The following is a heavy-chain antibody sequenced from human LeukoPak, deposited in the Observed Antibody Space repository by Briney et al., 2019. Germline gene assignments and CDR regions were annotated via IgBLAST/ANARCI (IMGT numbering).Heavy chain of an antibody. D-gene: IGHD3-22*01. V-gene: IGHV1-2*02. Sequence: ASVKVSCKASGYTFTGYYMHWVRQAPGQGLEWMGWINPNSGGTNYAQKFQGRVTMSRDTSISTAYMELSRLRSDDTAVYYCARGPGRMVVVQTTIDYWGQGTLVTVSS. CDR2: INPNSGGT. CDR1: GYTFTGYY. CDR3: ARGPGRMVVVQTTIDY. J-gene: IGHJ4*02.